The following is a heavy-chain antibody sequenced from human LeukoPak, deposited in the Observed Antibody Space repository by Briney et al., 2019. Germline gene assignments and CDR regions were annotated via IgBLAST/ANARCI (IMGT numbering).Heavy chain of an antibody. CDR3: ARAPERPHDAFDI. D-gene: IGHD1-1*01. J-gene: IGHJ3*02. Sequence: ASVKVSCKASGGNFVTYYITWVRQAPGQGLEWMGRVSPALVISYYAQKFQGRLTISADTSTSTAYMELTSLRPEDTAVYYCARAPERPHDAFDIWGQGTMVTVSS. CDR1: GGNFVTYY. V-gene: IGHV1-69*04. CDR2: VSPALVIS.